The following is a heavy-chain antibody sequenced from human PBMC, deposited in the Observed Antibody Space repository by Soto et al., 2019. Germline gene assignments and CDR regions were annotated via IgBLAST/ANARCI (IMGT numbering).Heavy chain of an antibody. J-gene: IGHJ5*02. CDR1: GCTFTSYD. Sequence: QVQLVRSGAEVKKHGASVKVSCKASGCTFTSYDINWVRQATGQGLEWMGWMNPNSGNTGYAQKLQGRVTMTRNTYISTAEMELSSVISEDAAVYYCAGERSAAGTGWFDPSGQGTMFTVSS. V-gene: IGHV1-8*01. CDR2: MNPNSGNT. CDR3: AGERSAAGTGWFDP. D-gene: IGHD6-13*01.